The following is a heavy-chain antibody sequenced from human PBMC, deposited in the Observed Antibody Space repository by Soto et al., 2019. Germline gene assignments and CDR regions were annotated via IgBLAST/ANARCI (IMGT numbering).Heavy chain of an antibody. J-gene: IGHJ4*02. CDR2: IYYSGST. Sequence: SETLSLTCAVSGDSISPSYWGWIRQPPGKGLEWIGSIYYSGSTYYNPSLKSRVTISVDTSKNQFSLKLSSVTAADTAVYYCASPDGNPHYWGQGTLVTVSS. CDR1: GDSISPSY. V-gene: IGHV4-39*01. CDR3: ASPDGNPHY.